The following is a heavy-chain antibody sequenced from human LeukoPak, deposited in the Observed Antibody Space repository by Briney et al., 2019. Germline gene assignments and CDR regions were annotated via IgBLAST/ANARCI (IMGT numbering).Heavy chain of an antibody. CDR3: AKDQSSGWPKYYFDY. J-gene: IGHJ4*02. D-gene: IGHD6-19*01. CDR1: GFTFSSYG. Sequence: PGGPLRLSCAASGFTFSSYGMHWVRQAPGKGLEWVAVIWYDGSNKYYADSVKGRFTISRDNSKNTLYLQMNSLRAEDTAVYYCAKDQSSGWPKYYFDYWGQGTLVTVSS. CDR2: IWYDGSNK. V-gene: IGHV3-33*06.